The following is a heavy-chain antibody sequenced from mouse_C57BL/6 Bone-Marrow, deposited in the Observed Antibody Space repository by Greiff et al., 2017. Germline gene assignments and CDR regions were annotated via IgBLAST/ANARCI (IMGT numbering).Heavy chain of an antibody. CDR1: GYTFTDYY. V-gene: IGHV1-19*01. J-gene: IGHJ4*01. Sequence: VQLQQSGPVLVKPGASVKMSCKASGYTFTDYYMNWVKQSHGKSLEWIGVINPYNGGTSYNQKFKGKATLSVDKSSSTAYMELNSLTSEDSAVYYCARDSNYWAMDYWGQGTSVTVSS. CDR2: INPYNGGT. CDR3: ARDSNYWAMDY. D-gene: IGHD2-5*01.